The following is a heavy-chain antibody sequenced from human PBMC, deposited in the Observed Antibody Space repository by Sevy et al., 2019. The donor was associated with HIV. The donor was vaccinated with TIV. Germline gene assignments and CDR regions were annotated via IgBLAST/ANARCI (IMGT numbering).Heavy chain of an antibody. CDR1: GFTFTYAW. D-gene: IGHD2-8*02. Sequence: GGSLRLSCAASGFTFTYAWMSWVRQAPGKGLEWVGRIKSKADGGTTDYAAPVKGRFTISSDDSKNTLYLQMNSLKTDAAAVYYCTTDPIIVLLVTDGMDVWGQGTTVTVSS. J-gene: IGHJ6*02. CDR3: TTDPIIVLLVTDGMDV. V-gene: IGHV3-15*01. CDR2: IKSKADGGTT.